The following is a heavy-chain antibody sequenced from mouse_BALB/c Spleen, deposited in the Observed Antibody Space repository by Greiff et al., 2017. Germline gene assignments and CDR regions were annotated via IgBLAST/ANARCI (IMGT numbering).Heavy chain of an antibody. CDR2: INPSNGRT. J-gene: IGHJ2*01. CDR1: GYTFTSYW. Sequence: QVQLQQPGAELVKPGASVKLSCKASGYTFTSYWMHWVKQRPGQGLEWIGEINPSNGRTNYNEKFKSKATLTVDKSSSTAYMQLSSLTSEDSAVYYCARALPVLSYGYFDYWGQGTTLTVSS. CDR3: ARALPVLSYGYFDY. D-gene: IGHD1-1*01. V-gene: IGHV1S81*02.